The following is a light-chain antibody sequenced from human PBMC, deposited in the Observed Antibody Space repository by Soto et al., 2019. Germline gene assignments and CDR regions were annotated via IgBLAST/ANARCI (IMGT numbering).Light chain of an antibody. J-gene: IGKJ1*01. CDR1: QSVISNY. CDR2: GAS. V-gene: IGKV3-20*01. CDR3: QHYGSSPET. Sequence: MVFTQSPGTLSFSPGERATLSCRASQSVISNYLAWYQQKPGQAPRLLVYGASSRATGIPDRFSGSGSGTDFTLTISRLEPEDFAVYYCQHYGSSPETFGQGTKVDIK.